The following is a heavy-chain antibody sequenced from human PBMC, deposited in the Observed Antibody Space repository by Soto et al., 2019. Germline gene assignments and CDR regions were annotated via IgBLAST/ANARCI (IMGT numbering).Heavy chain of an antibody. J-gene: IGHJ4*02. CDR1: GYTFRNFG. CDR2: ISAYNANA. CDR3: ARENSYFDY. Sequence: QIPLLQSGAEVKKPGASVKVTCKASGYTFRNFGISWVRQAPGQGLEWMGWISAYNANANYVQKFQGRLTMTADTSTSTAYMELRSLRSDDTGVYYCARENSYFDYWGQGTLVTVSS. V-gene: IGHV1-18*01.